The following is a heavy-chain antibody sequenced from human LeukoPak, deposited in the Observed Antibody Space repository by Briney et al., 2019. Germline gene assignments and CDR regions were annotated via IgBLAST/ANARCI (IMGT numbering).Heavy chain of an antibody. V-gene: IGHV3-30-3*01. CDR3: ARGTVSGYPDY. J-gene: IGHJ4*02. D-gene: IGHD4-11*01. CDR1: GFTFSSYT. CDR2: ISYDGSTK. Sequence: GTSLRLSCAASGFTFSSYTIHWVRQAPVKGLEWVAVISYDGSTKYYADSVKGRFTISRDNSKNTLYLQMNSLRTEDTAVYHCARGTVSGYPDYWGQGSLVSVSS.